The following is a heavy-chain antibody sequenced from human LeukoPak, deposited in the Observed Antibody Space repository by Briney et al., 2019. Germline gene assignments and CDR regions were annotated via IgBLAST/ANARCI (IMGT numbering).Heavy chain of an antibody. CDR1: GGSISNYY. CDR2: SHYNGSP. J-gene: IGHJ4*02. D-gene: IGHD1-26*01. Sequence: SEPLSLTCSVSGGSISNYYWSWLRQPPGKGLEWIGYSHYNGSPNYNHSLKSRVTISLDTSKNHFSLKLSSVTAADTAVYYCARGLYSGSSYDYWGQGTLVTVSS. V-gene: IGHV4-59*01. CDR3: ARGLYSGSSYDY.